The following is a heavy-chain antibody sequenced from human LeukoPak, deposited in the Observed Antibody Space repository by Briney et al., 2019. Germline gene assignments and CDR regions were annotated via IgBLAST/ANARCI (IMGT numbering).Heavy chain of an antibody. D-gene: IGHD3-22*01. CDR3: AGAPLIYYFESSGPAYFDY. J-gene: IGHJ4*02. CDR2: IYYSGST. Sequence: PSETLSLTCTVSGHSISSGYYWDWIRQPPGKGLEWIGTIYYSGSTYYNPSLKSRVTISVDTSKNQISLKLTSVTVADTAVYYCAGAPLIYYFESSGPAYFDYWGQGTLVTVSS. CDR1: GHSISSGYY. V-gene: IGHV4-38-2*02.